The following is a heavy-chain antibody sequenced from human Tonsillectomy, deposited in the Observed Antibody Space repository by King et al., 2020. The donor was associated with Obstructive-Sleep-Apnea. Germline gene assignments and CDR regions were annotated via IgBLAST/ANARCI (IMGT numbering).Heavy chain of an antibody. Sequence: VQLVESGAEGKKRGESLKISWKGSGYSFTKYWIGWVCPMPGKGLEWRGIIYPGDSDTRYSPSFQGQVTISADKSISTAYLQWSSLKASDTAMYYCARLRGEAMASWFDPWGQGTLVTVSS. V-gene: IGHV5-51*01. CDR3: ARLRGEAMASWFDP. J-gene: IGHJ5*02. CDR2: IYPGDSDT. CDR1: GYSFTKYW. D-gene: IGHD3-16*01.